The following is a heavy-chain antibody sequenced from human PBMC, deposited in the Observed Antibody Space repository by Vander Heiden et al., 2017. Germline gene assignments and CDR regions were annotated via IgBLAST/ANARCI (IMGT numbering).Heavy chain of an antibody. V-gene: IGHV3-23*01. CDR3: AKAAILGGYYYYGMDV. Sequence: EVQLLESGGGLVQPGGSLRLSSAASGFTFSSYAMSWVRQAPGKGLEWVSAISGSGDSTYYADSVKGRFTISRDNSKNTLYLQMNSLRAEDTAVYYCAKAAILGGYYYYGMDVWGQGTTVTVSS. CDR1: GFTFSSYA. CDR2: ISGSGDST. J-gene: IGHJ6*02.